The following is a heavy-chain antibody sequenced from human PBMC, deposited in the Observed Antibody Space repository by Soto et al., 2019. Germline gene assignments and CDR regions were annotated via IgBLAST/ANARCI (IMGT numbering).Heavy chain of an antibody. CDR3: ASGVCGGDCEDSFWYFDL. Sequence: QVQLVQSGAEVKKPGSSVKVSCKASGGTFSSYAISWVRQAPGQGLEWMGGIIPIFGTANYAQKFQGRVTINADESTSTAYMELRSLRSEDTAVYYCASGVCGGDCEDSFWYFDLWGRGSLVTVSS. J-gene: IGHJ2*01. CDR1: GGTFSSYA. CDR2: IIPIFGTA. D-gene: IGHD2-21*02. V-gene: IGHV1-69*12.